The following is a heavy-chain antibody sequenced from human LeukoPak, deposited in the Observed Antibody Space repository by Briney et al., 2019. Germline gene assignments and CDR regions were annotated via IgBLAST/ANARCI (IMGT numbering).Heavy chain of an antibody. Sequence: GGSLRLSCAASGFTVSSNYMSWVRQAPGKGLEWVSVIYSGGSTYYADSVKGRFTISRDNSKNTLYLQMNSLRAEDTAVYYCARDLVGYSSSPYDYWGQGTLVTVSS. V-gene: IGHV3-66*02. CDR2: IYSGGST. CDR3: ARDLVGYSSSPYDY. CDR1: GFTVSSNY. J-gene: IGHJ4*02. D-gene: IGHD6-6*01.